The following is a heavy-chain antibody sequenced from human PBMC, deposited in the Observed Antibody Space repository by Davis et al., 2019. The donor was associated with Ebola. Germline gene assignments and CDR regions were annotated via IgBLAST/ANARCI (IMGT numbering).Heavy chain of an antibody. CDR3: AKDLYSQQEMVYAVGFDY. CDR1: GFTFSSYA. J-gene: IGHJ4*02. D-gene: IGHD2-8*01. Sequence: GESLKISCAASGFTFSSYAMSWVRQAPGKGLEWVSAISGSGGSTYCADSVKGRLTISRDNPKNTLYLQMNSLRAEDTAVYYCAKDLYSQQEMVYAVGFDYWGQGTLVTVSS. CDR2: ISGSGGST. V-gene: IGHV3-23*01.